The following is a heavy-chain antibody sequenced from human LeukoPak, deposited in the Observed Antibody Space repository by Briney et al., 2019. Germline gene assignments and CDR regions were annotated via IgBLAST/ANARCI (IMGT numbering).Heavy chain of an antibody. J-gene: IGHJ4*02. CDR1: GGTFSSYA. CDR2: IIPVFGTA. D-gene: IGHD4-17*01. V-gene: IGHV1-69*13. Sequence: SVKVPCKASGGTFSSYAISWVRQAPGQGLEWMGGIIPVFGTANYAQKFQGRVTITADESTSTAYMELSSLRSEDTAVYYCASNGDYLDLFDYWGQGILVTVSS. CDR3: ASNGDYLDLFDY.